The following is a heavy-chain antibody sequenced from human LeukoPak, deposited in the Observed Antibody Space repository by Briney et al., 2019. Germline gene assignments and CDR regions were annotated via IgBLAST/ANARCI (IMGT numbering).Heavy chain of an antibody. D-gene: IGHD3-22*01. CDR3: ARDGDSREFDY. V-gene: IGHV3-30*03. Sequence: SGGSLRLSCAASGFTFSSYSMNWVRQAPGKGLEWVAVISYDGSNKYYADSVKGRFTISRDNSKNTLYLQMNSLRAEDTAVYYCARDGDSREFDYWGQGTLVTVSS. CDR1: GFTFSSYS. J-gene: IGHJ4*02. CDR2: ISYDGSNK.